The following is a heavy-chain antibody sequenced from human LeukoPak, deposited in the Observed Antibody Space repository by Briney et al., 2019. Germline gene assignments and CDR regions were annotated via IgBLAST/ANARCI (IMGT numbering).Heavy chain of an antibody. CDR1: GYTFTGYY. V-gene: IGHV1-2*02. Sequence: ASVKVSCKSSGYTFTGYYMHWVRQAPGQGLEWMGWINPNSGGTNYAQKFQGRVTMTRDTSISTAYMELSRLRSDDTAVYYCARGADWEPYYFDYWGQGTRVTVSS. J-gene: IGHJ4*02. D-gene: IGHD1-26*01. CDR3: ARGADWEPYYFDY. CDR2: INPNSGGT.